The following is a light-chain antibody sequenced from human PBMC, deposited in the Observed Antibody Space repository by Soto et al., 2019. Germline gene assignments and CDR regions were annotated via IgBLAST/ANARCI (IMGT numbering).Light chain of an antibody. CDR1: QGLSSY. CDR2: AAS. V-gene: IGKV1-8*01. CDR3: EPYYSYPFT. J-gene: IGKJ4*01. Sequence: AIRMTQSPSSFSAPTGDITTITCRSSQGLSSYLARTQQKPGKAPKLMIYAASTLQSGVPSRLSGSGSVTDFKLAISCLQSDDVAMYYDEPYYSYPFTFGGGTMVES.